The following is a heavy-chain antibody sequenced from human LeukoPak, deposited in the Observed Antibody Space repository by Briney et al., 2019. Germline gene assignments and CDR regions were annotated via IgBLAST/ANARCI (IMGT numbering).Heavy chain of an antibody. CDR2: IYYSGST. J-gene: IGHJ4*02. Sequence: ASENLSLTCTVSGGSISSHYWSWIRQPPGKGLEWIGYIYYSGSTNYNPSLKSRVTISVDTSKNQFSLKLSSVTAADTAVYYCARVHCSSTSCYTGPHFDYWGQGTLVTVSS. D-gene: IGHD2-2*02. V-gene: IGHV4-59*11. CDR3: ARVHCSSTSCYTGPHFDY. CDR1: GGSISSHY.